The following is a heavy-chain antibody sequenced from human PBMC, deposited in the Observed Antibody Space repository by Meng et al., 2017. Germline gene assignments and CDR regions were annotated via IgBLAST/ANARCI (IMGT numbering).Heavy chain of an antibody. V-gene: IGHV1-18*01. CDR1: GYTFTSYG. CDR3: ARDRLRGEFDP. CDR2: ISAYNGNT. D-gene: IGHD3-10*01. Sequence: QGQLVQSGAEGKKPGSSEKVSCKASGYTFTSYGISWVRQAPGQGLEWMGWISAYNGNTNYAQKLQGRVTMTTDTSTSTAYMELRSLRSDDTTVYYCARDRLRGEFDPWGQGTLVTVSS. J-gene: IGHJ5*02.